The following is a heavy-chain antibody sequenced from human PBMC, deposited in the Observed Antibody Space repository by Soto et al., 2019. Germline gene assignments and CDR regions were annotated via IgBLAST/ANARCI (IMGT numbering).Heavy chain of an antibody. D-gene: IGHD3-3*01. J-gene: IGHJ6*02. Sequence: VASVKVSCKASGYTFTSYGISWVRQAPGQGLEWMGWISAYNGNTNYAQKLQGRVTMTTDTSTSTAYMELRSLRSDDTAVYYCARGRYYASWYYYGMDVWGQGTTVTVSS. V-gene: IGHV1-18*01. CDR2: ISAYNGNT. CDR3: ARGRYYASWYYYGMDV. CDR1: GYTFTSYG.